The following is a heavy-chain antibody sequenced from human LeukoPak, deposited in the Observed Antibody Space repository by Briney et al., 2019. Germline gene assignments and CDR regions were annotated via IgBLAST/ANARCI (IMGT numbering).Heavy chain of an antibody. CDR2: IRSKAYGGTP. CDR3: NREWCGGDCPRSDY. J-gene: IGHJ4*02. D-gene: IGHD2-21*02. V-gene: IGHV3-49*04. CDR1: GFTFGDYS. Sequence: TGGSLRLSCTPSGFTFGDYSMSWVRQASGKGLEWVGFIRSKAYGGTPEYASSVKGRFTISRDDSKGIAYLQMNSLKTDDTAVYYCNREWCGGDCPRSDYWGQGIVVTVSS.